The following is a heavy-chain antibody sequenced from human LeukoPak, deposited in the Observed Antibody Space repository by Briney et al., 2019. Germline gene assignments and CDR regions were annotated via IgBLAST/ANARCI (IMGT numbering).Heavy chain of an antibody. Sequence: GGSLRLSCAASGFTFSNYWMTWVRQAPGKGLEWVSYISSSGSTMYYADSVKGRFTISRDNAKNSLYLQMNSLRAEDTAVYYCAELGITMIGGVWGKGTTVTISS. J-gene: IGHJ6*04. V-gene: IGHV3-48*04. D-gene: IGHD3-10*02. CDR2: ISSSGSTM. CDR1: GFTFSNYW. CDR3: AELGITMIGGV.